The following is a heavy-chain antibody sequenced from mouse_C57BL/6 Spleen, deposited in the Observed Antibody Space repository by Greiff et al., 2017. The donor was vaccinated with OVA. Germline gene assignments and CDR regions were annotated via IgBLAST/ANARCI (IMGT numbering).Heavy chain of an antibody. CDR3: ARSSDSYAMDY. D-gene: IGHD3-2*02. CDR2: IYPGDGDT. V-gene: IGHV1-80*01. CDR1: GYAFSSYW. Sequence: QVHVKQSGAELVKPGASVKISCKASGYAFSSYWMNWVKQRPGKGLEWIGQIYPGDGDTNYNGKFKGKATLTADKSSSTAYMQLSSLTSEDSAVYFCARSSDSYAMDYWGQGTSVTVSS. J-gene: IGHJ4*01.